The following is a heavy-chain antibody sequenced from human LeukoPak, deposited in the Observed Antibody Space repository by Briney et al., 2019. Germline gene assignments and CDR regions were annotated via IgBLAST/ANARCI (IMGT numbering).Heavy chain of an antibody. Sequence: PGGSLRLSCAASGFTYSSYAMSRVRQAPGKGLEWVSAISGSGGSTYYADSVKGRFTISRDNSKNTLYLQMNSLRAEDTAVYYCAKRTSDSSSWYNYYYYGMDVWGQGTTVTVSS. CDR1: GFTYSSYA. J-gene: IGHJ6*02. D-gene: IGHD6-13*01. CDR2: ISGSGGST. V-gene: IGHV3-23*01. CDR3: AKRTSDSSSWYNYYYYGMDV.